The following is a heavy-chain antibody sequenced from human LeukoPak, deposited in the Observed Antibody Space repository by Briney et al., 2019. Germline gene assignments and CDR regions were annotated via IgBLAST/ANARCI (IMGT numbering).Heavy chain of an antibody. D-gene: IGHD2-15*01. CDR3: ATHGGIATSNSWGFDY. J-gene: IGHJ4*02. CDR2: IYHSGST. Sequence: PSGALSLTCAVSSDSISSTYWWTWVRQPPGKGLEWIGEIYHSGSTNYNPSLKSRLTISVDKSKNQFSLKVTSVTAADTAVYYCATHGGIATSNSWGFDYWGQGTLVIVSS. CDR1: SDSISSTYW. V-gene: IGHV4-4*02.